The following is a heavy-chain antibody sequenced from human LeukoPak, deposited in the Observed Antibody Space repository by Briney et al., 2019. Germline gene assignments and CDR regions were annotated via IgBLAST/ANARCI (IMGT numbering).Heavy chain of an antibody. CDR2: IYHSGST. J-gene: IGHJ4*02. CDR1: GGSISSGGYS. D-gene: IGHD3-3*01. CDR3: AREVIPYDFWSGFDY. Sequence: SETLSLTCAVSGGSISSGGYSWSWIRQPPGKGLEWIGYIYHSGSTYYNPSLKSRVTISVDRSKNQFSLKLSSVTAADTAVYYCAREVIPYDFWSGFDYWGQGTLVTVSS. V-gene: IGHV4-30-2*01.